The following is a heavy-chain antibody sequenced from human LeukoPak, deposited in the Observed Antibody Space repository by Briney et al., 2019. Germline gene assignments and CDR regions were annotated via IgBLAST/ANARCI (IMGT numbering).Heavy chain of an antibody. CDR3: ARERSIEPYYCYYYMDV. J-gene: IGHJ6*03. D-gene: IGHD1-14*01. V-gene: IGHV4-59*01. Sequence: PSETLSLTCTVSGDSISSYYCSWIRQPPGKGLEWIGYIYYSGSTSYNPSLKSRVTISLDTSNNQFSLKLRSVTAADTAVYYCARERSIEPYYCYYYMDVWGKGTTVTVSS. CDR2: IYYSGST. CDR1: GDSISSYY.